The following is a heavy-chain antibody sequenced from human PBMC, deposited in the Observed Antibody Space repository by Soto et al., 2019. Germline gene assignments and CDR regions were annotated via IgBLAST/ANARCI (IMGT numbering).Heavy chain of an antibody. Sequence: SETLSLTCSVSKGSISGFYWTWIRPPPGKILEWIGYIHYSGRTDYNPSLTSRATMSVDTSKNQFSLNLKSITAADTAVYYCVRVGVGIGNHFDSWGRGTLVTVSS. CDR3: VRVGVGIGNHFDS. CDR1: KGSISGFY. D-gene: IGHD1-26*01. V-gene: IGHV4-59*12. J-gene: IGHJ4*02. CDR2: IHYSGRT.